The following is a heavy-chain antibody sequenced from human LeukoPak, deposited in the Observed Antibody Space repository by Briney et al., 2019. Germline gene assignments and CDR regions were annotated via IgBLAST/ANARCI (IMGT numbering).Heavy chain of an antibody. CDR1: GLTFSNYA. CDR2: ISGGGVST. V-gene: IGHV3-23*01. J-gene: IGHJ4*02. CDR3: AKDLGPYYFDY. D-gene: IGHD7-27*01. Sequence: GGSLRLSCAASGLTFSNYAMSWVRQAPGKGLEWVSAISGGGVSTYYADSVKGRFTISRDNSKNTLYLQMNSLRAEDTAVYYCAKDLGPYYFDYWGQGTLVTVSS.